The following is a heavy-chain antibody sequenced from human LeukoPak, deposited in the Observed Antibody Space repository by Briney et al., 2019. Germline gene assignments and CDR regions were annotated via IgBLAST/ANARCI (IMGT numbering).Heavy chain of an antibody. CDR2: ISAYNGNT. Sequence: ASVKVSCKASGYTFTSYGISWVRQAPGQGLEWMGWISAYNGNTNYAQKFQGRVTMTRDTSTSTVYMELSSLRSEDTAVYYCARVLMGYDSSGYLTPFDYWGQGTLVTVSS. D-gene: IGHD3-22*01. J-gene: IGHJ4*02. CDR1: GYTFTSYG. CDR3: ARVLMGYDSSGYLTPFDY. V-gene: IGHV1-18*01.